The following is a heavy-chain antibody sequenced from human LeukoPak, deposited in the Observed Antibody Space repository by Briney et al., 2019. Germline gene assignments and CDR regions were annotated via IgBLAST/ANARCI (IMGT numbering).Heavy chain of an antibody. V-gene: IGHV3-74*01. Sequence: GGSLRLSCAAPGFTFSSNWMHWVRQAPGKGLVWVSRINEDGSTTNYADSVKGRSTIFRGNAKNTLYLQMNSLRAEDTAVYYCVRDLGGRSGHWGQGTLVTVSS. CDR3: VRDLGGRSGH. CDR2: INEDGSTT. J-gene: IGHJ4*02. CDR1: GFTFSSNW. D-gene: IGHD1-26*01.